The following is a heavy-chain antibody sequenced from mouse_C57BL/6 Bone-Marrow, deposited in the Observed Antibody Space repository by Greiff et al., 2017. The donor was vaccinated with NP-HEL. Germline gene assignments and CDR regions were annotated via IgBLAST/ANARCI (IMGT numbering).Heavy chain of an antibody. CDR2: INPNHGGT. V-gene: IGHV1-18*01. CDR1: GYTFTDYN. Sequence: EVQLQQSGPELVKPGASVKIPCKASGYTFTDYNMDWVKQSHGKSLEWIGDINPNHGGTIYNQKFKGKATLTVDKSSSTAYMELRSLTSEDTAVYYCARWGAYYAMDYWGQGTSVTVSS. J-gene: IGHJ4*01. CDR3: ARWGAYYAMDY.